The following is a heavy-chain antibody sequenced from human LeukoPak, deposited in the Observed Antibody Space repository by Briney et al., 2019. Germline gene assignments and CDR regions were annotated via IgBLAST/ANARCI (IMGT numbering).Heavy chain of an antibody. J-gene: IGHJ4*02. Sequence: GASVKVSCKASGYTFTSYGISWVRQAPGQGLEWMGWISAYNGNTNYAQKLQGRVTMTTDTSTSTAYMELRSLRSDDTAVYYCARAPRKKYSSSWWTYYFDYWGQGTLVTVSS. V-gene: IGHV1-18*01. CDR2: ISAYNGNT. CDR3: ARAPRKKYSSSWWTYYFDY. D-gene: IGHD6-6*01. CDR1: GYTFTSYG.